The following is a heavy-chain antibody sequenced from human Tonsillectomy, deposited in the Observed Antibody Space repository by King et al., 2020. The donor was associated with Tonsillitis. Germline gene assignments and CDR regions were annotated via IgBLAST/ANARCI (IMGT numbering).Heavy chain of an antibody. CDR3: TRRGPVGAMDY. V-gene: IGHV1-46*03. CDR1: GYTFTGYY. CDR2: IYPSGGST. Sequence: QLVQSGAEVKGPGASVKVSCKASGYTFTGYYMHWVRQAPGQGLEWMGIIYPSGGSTTYAQKFQGRVTMTRDTSTSTDYMELSSLRSEDTAVYFCTRRGPVGAMDYWGQGTLVTVSS. D-gene: IGHD1-26*01. J-gene: IGHJ4*02.